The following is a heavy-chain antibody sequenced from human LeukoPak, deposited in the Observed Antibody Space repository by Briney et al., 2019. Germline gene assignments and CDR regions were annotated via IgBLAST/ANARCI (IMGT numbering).Heavy chain of an antibody. CDR2: VYYSGDT. V-gene: IGHV4-39*07. Sequence: SETLSLTCTVSGGSISYSNYYWGWIRQPPGKGLEWIGSVYYSGDTYYNPSLKSRVTISVGTSKNQFSLNLRSVTAADTAVYYCARGLRFSDNWGQGTLVTVSS. CDR1: GGSISYSNYY. CDR3: ARGLRFSDN. D-gene: IGHD3-3*01. J-gene: IGHJ4*02.